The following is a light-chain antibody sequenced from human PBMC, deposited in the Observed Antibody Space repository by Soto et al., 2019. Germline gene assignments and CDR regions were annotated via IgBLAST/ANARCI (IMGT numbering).Light chain of an antibody. Sequence: ETVLTQSPGTLSLSPGERATLSCRASQSLNSNFLAWYQQKPGQAPRLLIYAVSNRATGIPDRFSGSGSGTDFTLTISRLEPEDFAVYYCQQYGSSPPFTFGPGTKVDSK. V-gene: IGKV3-20*01. J-gene: IGKJ3*01. CDR1: QSLNSNF. CDR2: AVS. CDR3: QQYGSSPPFT.